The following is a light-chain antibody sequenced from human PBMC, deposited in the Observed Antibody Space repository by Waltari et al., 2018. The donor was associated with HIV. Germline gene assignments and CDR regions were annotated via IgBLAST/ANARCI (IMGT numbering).Light chain of an antibody. CDR1: YSNIGSNT. J-gene: IGLJ2*01. CDR2: SNN. Sequence: QSVLTQTPSLSGTPGQRVTISCSGGYSNIGSNTVNWYQQFPGIAPRLLIYSNNQRPSGVPDRFSGSKSGTSASLVISELQSQDEADYHCAAWDDSLHGELFGGGTKLTVL. CDR3: AAWDDSLHGEL. V-gene: IGLV1-44*01.